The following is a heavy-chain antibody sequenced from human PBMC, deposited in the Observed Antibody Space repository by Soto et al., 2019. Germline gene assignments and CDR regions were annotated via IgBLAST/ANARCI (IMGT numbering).Heavy chain of an antibody. D-gene: IGHD1-26*01. Sequence: ASVKVSCKASGYTFTGYYVHWVRQAPGQGLEWMGWINPNSGDTYLAQRFQGRVTMNRDTSIGTAYMELRGLTSDDTAEYYCAKGGAIVAAGTRVYLYNAMDVWGQGTTV. V-gene: IGHV1-2*02. CDR2: INPNSGDT. CDR1: GYTFTGYY. CDR3: AKGGAIVAAGTRVYLYNAMDV. J-gene: IGHJ6*02.